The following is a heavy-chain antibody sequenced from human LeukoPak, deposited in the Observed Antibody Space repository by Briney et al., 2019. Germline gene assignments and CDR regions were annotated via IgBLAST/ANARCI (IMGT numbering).Heavy chain of an antibody. V-gene: IGHV1-2*02. CDR1: GYTFNGYY. CDR2: INPNSGGT. CDR3: ARGVVIAPQTFDY. Sequence: GASVKVSCKASGYTFNGYYKHWVRQAPGQGLEWMGWINPNSGGTNYAQKFQGRVTMTRDTSISTAYMELSRLRSDDTAVYYCARGVVIAPQTFDYWGQGTLVTVSS. J-gene: IGHJ4*02. D-gene: IGHD2-21*01.